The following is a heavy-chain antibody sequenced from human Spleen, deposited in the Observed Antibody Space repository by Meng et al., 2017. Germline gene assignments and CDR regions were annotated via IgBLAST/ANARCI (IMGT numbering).Heavy chain of an antibody. J-gene: IGHJ4*02. V-gene: IGHV3-74*01. Sequence: EVQLVEFGGRLLQPGWSLSLSCASSGFSFSRYWMHWVRQVPGQVLVWVSRMNPDGSSTSYADSVKCRFTSSRDNAKNTLYLQMTSLRAEDTAVYYCSKYYTGSDDYWCQGTLVTVSS. CDR2: MNPDGSST. CDR3: SKYYTGSDDY. CDR1: GFSFSRYW. D-gene: IGHD2-8*02.